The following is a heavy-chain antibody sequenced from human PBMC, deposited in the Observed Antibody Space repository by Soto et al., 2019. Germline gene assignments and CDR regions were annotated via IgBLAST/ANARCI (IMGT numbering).Heavy chain of an antibody. D-gene: IGHD6-13*01. CDR3: ARADLPAAAGN. V-gene: IGHV4-59*01. Sequence: SETLSLTCTVSGGSISSYYWSWIRQPPGKGLEWIGDIYYIGSTNYNPSLKSRVTISVDTSKNQFSLKLSSVTAADTAVYYCARADLPAAAGNWGQGTLVTVSS. CDR1: GGSISSYY. CDR2: IYYIGST. J-gene: IGHJ4*02.